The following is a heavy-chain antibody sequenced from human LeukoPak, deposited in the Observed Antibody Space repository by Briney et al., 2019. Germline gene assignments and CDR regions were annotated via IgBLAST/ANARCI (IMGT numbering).Heavy chain of an antibody. V-gene: IGHV3-11*06. Sequence: GGSLRLSCAASGFTFSDYYMSWIRQAPGKGLEWVSYISSSSSYTNYADSVKGRFTISRDNAKNSLYLQMNSLRAEDTAVYYCAGYSSSWDNWFDPWGQGTLVTVSS. CDR3: AGYSSSWDNWFDP. CDR1: GFTFSDYY. J-gene: IGHJ5*02. CDR2: ISSSSSYT. D-gene: IGHD6-13*01.